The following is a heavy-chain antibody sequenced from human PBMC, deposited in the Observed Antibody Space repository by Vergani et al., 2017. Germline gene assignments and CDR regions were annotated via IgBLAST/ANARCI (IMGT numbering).Heavy chain of an antibody. CDR3: AKSVYRLPAAIWGGWDY. V-gene: IGHV3-23*01. CDR2: ISGSGGST. Sequence: EVQLLESGGGLVQPGGSLRLSCAASGFTFSSYAMSWVRQAPGKGLEWVSAISGSGGSTYYADSVKGRFTISRDNSKNTLYLQMNSLRAEDTAVYYCAKSVYRLPAAIWGGWDYWGQGTLVTVSS. J-gene: IGHJ4*02. D-gene: IGHD2-2*01. CDR1: GFTFSSYA.